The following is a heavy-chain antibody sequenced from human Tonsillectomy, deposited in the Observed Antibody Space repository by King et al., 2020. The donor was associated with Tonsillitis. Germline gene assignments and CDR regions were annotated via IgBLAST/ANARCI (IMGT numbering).Heavy chain of an antibody. CDR3: ASLLSDSSGHYYWYFDL. J-gene: IGHJ2*01. V-gene: IGHV4-34*01. D-gene: IGHD3-22*01. Sequence: VQLQQWGAGLLKPSETLSLTCAVYGGSFSTYYWTWIRQPPGTGLEWIGEINHSGSTNYNPSLKSRVIISADTSKNQFSLNLTSVTVADTAVYYCASLLSDSSGHYYWYFDLWGRGTLVTVSS. CDR1: GGSFSTYY. CDR2: INHSGST.